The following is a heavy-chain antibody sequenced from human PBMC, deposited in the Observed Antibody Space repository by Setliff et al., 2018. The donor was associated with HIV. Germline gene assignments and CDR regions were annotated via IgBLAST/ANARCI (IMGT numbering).Heavy chain of an antibody. CDR1: GFPFSSYW. J-gene: IGHJ4*02. D-gene: IGHD2-8*02. CDR3: ARVFRGADDHTGPFDY. CDR2: MSSYASRT. V-gene: IGHV3-74*01. Sequence: GGSLRLSCAASGFPFSSYWMHWARQAPGKGLVWVSRMSSYASRTTYADSVKGRFTISRDNAKNTVYLQMNSLRAEDTAVYYCARVFRGADDHTGPFDYWGQGTLVTVSS.